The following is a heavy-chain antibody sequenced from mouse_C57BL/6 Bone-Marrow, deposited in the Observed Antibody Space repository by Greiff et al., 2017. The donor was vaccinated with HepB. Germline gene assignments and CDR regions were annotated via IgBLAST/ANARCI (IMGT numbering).Heavy chain of an antibody. CDR2: IDPSDSET. Sequence: VQLQQPGAELVRPGSSVKLSCKASGYTFTSYWMHWVKQRPIQGLEWIGNIDPSDSETHYNQKFKDKATLTVDKSSSTAYMQLSSLTSEDSAVYYCARALWADWYFDVWGTGTTVTVSS. CDR3: ARALWADWYFDV. D-gene: IGHD3-3*01. J-gene: IGHJ1*03. V-gene: IGHV1-52*01. CDR1: GYTFTSYW.